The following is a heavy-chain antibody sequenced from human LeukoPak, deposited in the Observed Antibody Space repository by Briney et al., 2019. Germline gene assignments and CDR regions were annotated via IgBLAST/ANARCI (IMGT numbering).Heavy chain of an antibody. Sequence: GGSLRLSCAASGFTFSGHWMSWVRQAPGKGLEWVANINQGGSDKYYVDSVKGRFPISRDNANNLLYLQMNSLRGEDTAVYYCTRDRSRAEDDWGQGTLVTVSS. V-gene: IGHV3-7*01. CDR3: TRDRSRAEDD. D-gene: IGHD1-14*01. CDR2: INQGGSDK. J-gene: IGHJ4*02. CDR1: GFTFSGHW.